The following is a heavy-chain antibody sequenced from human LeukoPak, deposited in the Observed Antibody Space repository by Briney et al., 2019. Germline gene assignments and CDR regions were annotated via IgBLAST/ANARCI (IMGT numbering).Heavy chain of an antibody. CDR2: IYTSGST. CDR1: GGSISSGSYY. V-gene: IGHV4-61*02. CDR3: ARDSISDYDSSGYYHY. Sequence: PSETLSLTCTVSGGSISSGSYYWSWIRQPAGKGLEWIGRIYTSGSTNYNPSLKSRVTISVDASKNQFSLKLSSVTAADTAVYYCARDSISDYDSSGYYHYWGQGTLVTVSS. J-gene: IGHJ4*02. D-gene: IGHD3-22*01.